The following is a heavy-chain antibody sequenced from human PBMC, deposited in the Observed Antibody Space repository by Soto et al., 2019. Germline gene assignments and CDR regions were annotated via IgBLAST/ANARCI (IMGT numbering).Heavy chain of an antibody. V-gene: IGHV4-59*01. CDR3: ARDQVYCSSTSGYILYYYGMDV. J-gene: IGHJ6*02. CDR1: GGSISSYY. Sequence: PSETLSLTCTISGGSISSYYWSWIRQPPGKGLEWIGYIYYSGSTNYNPSLKSRVTISVDTSKNQFSLKLSSVTAADTAVYYCARDQVYCSSTSGYILYYYGMDVWGQGTTVTVSS. D-gene: IGHD2-2*02. CDR2: IYYSGST.